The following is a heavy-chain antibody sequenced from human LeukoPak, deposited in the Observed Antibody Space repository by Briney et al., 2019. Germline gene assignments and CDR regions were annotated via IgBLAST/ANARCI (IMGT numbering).Heavy chain of an antibody. D-gene: IGHD3-10*01. J-gene: IGHJ4*02. Sequence: TGGSLRLSCAASGFTFRTYSMNWVRQAPGRGLEWVSSISSDSSYIYYADSVKGRFTISRDTAKNSLLLQMNSLRAEDTAVYYCARDYYDSGSSPLDYWGQGTLVTVSS. V-gene: IGHV3-21*01. CDR2: ISSDSSYI. CDR3: ARDYYDSGSSPLDY. CDR1: GFTFRTYS.